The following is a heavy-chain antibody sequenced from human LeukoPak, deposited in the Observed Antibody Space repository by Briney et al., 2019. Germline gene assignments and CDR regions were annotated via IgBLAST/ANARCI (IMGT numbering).Heavy chain of an antibody. D-gene: IGHD2-2*02. Sequence: GGSLRLSCAASGFTVSSNYMSWVRQAPGKGLEWVSVIYSGGSTYYTDSVKGRFTISRDNSKNTLYLQMSSLRVEDTAVYYCARIGYCSRTSCHTGYYYGMDVWGQGTLVTVSS. J-gene: IGHJ6*02. CDR2: IYSGGST. V-gene: IGHV3-53*01. CDR1: GFTVSSNY. CDR3: ARIGYCSRTSCHTGYYYGMDV.